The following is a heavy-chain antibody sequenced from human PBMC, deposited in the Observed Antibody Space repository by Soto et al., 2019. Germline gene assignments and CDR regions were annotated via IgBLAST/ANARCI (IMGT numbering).Heavy chain of an antibody. CDR3: AVFRSTYDFWSGPKAYYYYGMDV. CDR1: GGSISSGDYY. CDR2: IYYSGST. J-gene: IGHJ6*02. D-gene: IGHD3-3*01. V-gene: IGHV4-30-4*01. Sequence: PSETLSLTCTVSGGSISSGDYYWSWIRQPPGKGLEWIGYIYYSGSTYYNPSLKSRVTISVDTSKNQFSLKLSSVTAADTAVYYCAVFRSTYDFWSGPKAYYYYGMDVWGQGTTVTVSS.